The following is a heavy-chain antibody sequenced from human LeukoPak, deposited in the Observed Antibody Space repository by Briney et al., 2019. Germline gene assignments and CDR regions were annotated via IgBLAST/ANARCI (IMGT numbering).Heavy chain of an antibody. CDR1: GFLFSDCT. V-gene: IGHV3-23*01. J-gene: IGHJ4*02. CDR2: ITPNGGFA. Sequence: PGGSLRLSCAASGFLFSDCTMSWLRQAPGEGLQWVSAITPNGGFATYAESVKGRFIISRDNSRNTLYLQMNSLRAEDTAVYYCAKPHASGIYLPYDNWGQGTPVTVFS. CDR3: AKPHASGIYLPYDN. D-gene: IGHD3-10*01.